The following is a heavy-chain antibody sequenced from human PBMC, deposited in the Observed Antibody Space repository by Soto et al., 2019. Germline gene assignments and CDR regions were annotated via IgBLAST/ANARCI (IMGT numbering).Heavy chain of an antibody. CDR1: GFTFSSYW. Sequence: GGSLRLSCAASGFTFSSYWMSWVRQAPGKGLEWVANIKQDGSEKYYVDSVKGRFTISRDNAKNSLYLQMNSLRAEDTAVYYCARDLASGIAGFYYFDYWGQGTLVTVSS. V-gene: IGHV3-7*01. CDR3: ARDLASGIAGFYYFDY. CDR2: IKQDGSEK. D-gene: IGHD6-13*01. J-gene: IGHJ4*02.